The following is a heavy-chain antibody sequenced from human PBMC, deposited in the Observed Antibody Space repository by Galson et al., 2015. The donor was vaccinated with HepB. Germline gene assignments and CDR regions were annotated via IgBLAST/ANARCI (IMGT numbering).Heavy chain of an antibody. V-gene: IGHV3-30*18. D-gene: IGHD2-2*01. CDR1: GFTFSSYG. CDR2: ISYDGSNK. CDR3: AKDGIVVVPAAKRSRDSLGGYFDY. Sequence: SLRLSCAASGFTFSSYGMHWVRQAPGKGLEWVAVISYDGSNKYYADSVKGRFTISRDNSKNTLYLQMNSLRAEDTAVYYCAKDGIVVVPAAKRSRDSLGGYFDYWGQGTLVTVSS. J-gene: IGHJ4*02.